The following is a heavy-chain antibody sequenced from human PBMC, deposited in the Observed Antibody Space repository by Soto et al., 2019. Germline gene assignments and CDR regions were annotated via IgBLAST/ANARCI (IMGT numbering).Heavy chain of an antibody. CDR3: ARGFSFGGVIAYYFDY. D-gene: IGHD3-16*02. CDR1: GGSFSGYY. Sequence: SETLSLTCAVYGGSFSGYYWSWIRQPPGKGLEWIGGINHSGSTNYNPSLKSRVTISVDTSKNQFSLKLSSVTAADTAVYYCARGFSFGGVIAYYFDYWGQGTLVTVSS. V-gene: IGHV4-34*01. CDR2: INHSGST. J-gene: IGHJ4*02.